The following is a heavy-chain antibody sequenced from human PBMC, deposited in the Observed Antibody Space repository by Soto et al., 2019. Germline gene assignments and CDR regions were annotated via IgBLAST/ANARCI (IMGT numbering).Heavy chain of an antibody. V-gene: IGHV3-9*01. CDR2: INWNSGTT. CDR1: GFNFDDYA. CDR3: AKDYDVLTGPSAFFGLDV. Sequence: AGGSLRLFCAASGFNFDDYAMHWVRQAPGKGLEWVSGINWNSGTTAYADSVKGRFTISRDNARKSLYLQMDSLRVEDTALYYCAKDYDVLTGPSAFFGLDVWGQGTTVTVSS. D-gene: IGHD3-9*01. J-gene: IGHJ6*02.